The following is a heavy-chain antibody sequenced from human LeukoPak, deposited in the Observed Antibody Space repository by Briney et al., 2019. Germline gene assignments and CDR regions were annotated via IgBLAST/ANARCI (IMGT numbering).Heavy chain of an antibody. Sequence: SVKVSCKASGGTFSSYAISWVRQAPGQGLEWMGRIIPVFGTVNYAQKFQGRVTITTDESTSTAYMELSSLRSEDTAVYYCARGPSNWNYRVVWFDPWGQGTLVTVSS. CDR3: ARGPSNWNYRVVWFDP. V-gene: IGHV1-69*05. CDR2: IIPVFGTV. D-gene: IGHD1-7*01. CDR1: GGTFSSYA. J-gene: IGHJ5*02.